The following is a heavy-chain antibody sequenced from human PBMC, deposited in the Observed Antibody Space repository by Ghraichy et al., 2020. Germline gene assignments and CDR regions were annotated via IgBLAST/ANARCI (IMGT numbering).Heavy chain of an antibody. D-gene: IGHD3-22*01. CDR3: ATSYDSSGVDY. V-gene: IGHV4-39*01. CDR1: GGAMNTTRYY. Sequence: GSLRLSCTVPGGAMNTTRYYYGWVREPPRKGLKRIGSIYYSGSTYQNPSLKSRLTISVDTSKNQFSLKLSSVTAADTAVYYCATSYDSSGVDYWGQGTLVTVSS. J-gene: IGHJ4*02. CDR2: IYYSGST.